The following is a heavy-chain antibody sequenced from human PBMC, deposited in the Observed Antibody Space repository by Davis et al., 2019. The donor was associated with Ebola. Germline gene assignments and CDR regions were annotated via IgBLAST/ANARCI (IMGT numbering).Heavy chain of an antibody. CDR3: TRQGGY. V-gene: IGHV3-73*01. CDR2: IRSKANSYAT. D-gene: IGHD3-16*01. CDR1: GFTFSSYA. J-gene: IGHJ4*02. Sequence: GESLKISCAASGFTFSSYAMHWVRQASGKGLEWVGRIRSKANSYATAYAASVKGRFTISRDDSKNTAYLQMNSLKTEDTAVYYCTRQGGYWGQGTLVTVSS.